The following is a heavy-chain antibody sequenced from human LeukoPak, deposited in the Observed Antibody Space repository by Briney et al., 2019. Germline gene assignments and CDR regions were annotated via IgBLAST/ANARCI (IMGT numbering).Heavy chain of an antibody. D-gene: IGHD6-19*01. CDR3: AKVVRYSSGWFDY. Sequence: GGSLRLSCAASGFTFSSYAMSWVRQAPGKGLEWVPAISGSGGSTYYADSVKGRFTISRDNSKNTLYLEMNSLRAEDTAVYYCAKVVRYSSGWFDYWGQGTLVSVSS. CDR1: GFTFSSYA. V-gene: IGHV3-23*01. CDR2: ISGSGGST. J-gene: IGHJ4*02.